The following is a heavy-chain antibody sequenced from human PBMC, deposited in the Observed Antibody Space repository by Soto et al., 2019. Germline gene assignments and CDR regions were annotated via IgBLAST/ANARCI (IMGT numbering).Heavy chain of an antibody. CDR1: GGSVTSDEDY. CDR3: ATESGSTYGYFDH. Sequence: SETLSLTCTVSGGSVTSDEDYWTWIRQSPGKGLEWIGYISNSGSTGYNPSLKTRLSMSVDRSKNQFTLRLTSVTAADTAVYFCATESGSTYGYFDHWGQGTQVTSPQ. CDR2: ISNSGST. J-gene: IGHJ4*02. D-gene: IGHD5-18*01. V-gene: IGHV4-30-4*01.